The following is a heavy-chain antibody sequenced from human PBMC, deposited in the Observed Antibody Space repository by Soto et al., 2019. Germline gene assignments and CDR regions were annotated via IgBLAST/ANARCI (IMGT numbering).Heavy chain of an antibody. CDR3: AAEVTLRGDYECFDY. D-gene: IGHD2-21*02. CDR1: GYTFTSYD. J-gene: IGHJ4*02. Sequence: ASVKVSCKASGYTFTSYDINWVRQATGQRLEWMGWMNPNSGNTGYAQKFQGRVTITRNTSTSTAYMELSSLRSEDTAVYYCAAEVTLRGDYECFDYWGQGTLVTVSS. CDR2: MNPNSGNT. V-gene: IGHV1-8*01.